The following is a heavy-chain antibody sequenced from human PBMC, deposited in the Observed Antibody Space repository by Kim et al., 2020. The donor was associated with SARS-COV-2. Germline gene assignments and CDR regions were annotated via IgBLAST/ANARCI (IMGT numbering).Heavy chain of an antibody. CDR2: DGPEK. V-gene: IGHV3-7*03. Sequence: DGPEKNYVYPVKGRGAISRDNAQNSRYLQMNSLRAEDTAEYYCARARGMDVWGQGTTVTVSS. J-gene: IGHJ6*02. CDR3: ARARGMDV.